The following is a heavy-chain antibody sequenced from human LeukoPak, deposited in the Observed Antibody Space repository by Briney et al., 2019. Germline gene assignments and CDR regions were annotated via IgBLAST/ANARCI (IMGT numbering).Heavy chain of an antibody. Sequence: ASVKVSCKASGYTFPSYDINWVRQATGQGLEWMGWMNPNSGNTGYAQKFQGRVTMTRNTSISTAYMELSSLRSEDTAVYYCARGRHKYMVATPLWGQGTLVTVSS. V-gene: IGHV1-8*01. CDR1: GYTFPSYD. D-gene: IGHD5-12*01. CDR2: MNPNSGNT. J-gene: IGHJ4*02. CDR3: ARGRHKYMVATPL.